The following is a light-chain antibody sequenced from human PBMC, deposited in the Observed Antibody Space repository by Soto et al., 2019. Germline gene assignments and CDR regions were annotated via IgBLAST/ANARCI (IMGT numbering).Light chain of an antibody. CDR3: QQCSSPPFS. CDR1: QSISRY. CDR2: AAS. V-gene: IGKV1-39*01. J-gene: IGKJ5*01. Sequence: DIPMTQSPSSLSASVGDRVTITCRASQSISRYFKWYQQTPGNPPKLLIYAASSLQSGVPSRFSGSASGTDFTLTISRLQAEDFATYCCQQCSSPPFSFGQGTRLEIK.